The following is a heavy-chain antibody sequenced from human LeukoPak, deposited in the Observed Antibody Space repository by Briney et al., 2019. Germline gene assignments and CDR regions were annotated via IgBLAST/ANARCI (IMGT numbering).Heavy chain of an antibody. CDR1: GFTFSSYA. V-gene: IGHV3-23*01. Sequence: GGSLRLSCAASGFTFSSYAMSWVRQAPGKGLEWVSAISGSGGSTYYADSVKGRFTISRDNSKNTLYLQMNSLRPEDTAVYSCARDRLEALAGTRGFDYWGQGILVTVSS. D-gene: IGHD6-19*01. J-gene: IGHJ4*02. CDR3: ARDRLEALAGTRGFDY. CDR2: ISGSGGST.